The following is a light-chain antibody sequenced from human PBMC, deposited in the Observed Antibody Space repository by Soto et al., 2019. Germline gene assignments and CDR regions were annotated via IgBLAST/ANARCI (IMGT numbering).Light chain of an antibody. Sequence: QSALTQPRSVSGSPGQSVTISCTGTSSDVGSYNYVSWHQQHPGKAPKLVIYDVTQRPSGVPDRFSAYKSGITASLTISGLQAEDEADYYCCSYAAGDSFKFGGGTKLTVL. CDR3: CSYAAGDSFK. V-gene: IGLV2-11*01. CDR2: DVT. CDR1: SSDVGSYNY. J-gene: IGLJ2*01.